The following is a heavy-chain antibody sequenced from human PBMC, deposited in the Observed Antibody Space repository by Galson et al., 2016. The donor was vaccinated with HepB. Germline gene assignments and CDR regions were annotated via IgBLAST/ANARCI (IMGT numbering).Heavy chain of an antibody. CDR2: ISGYNGNT. V-gene: IGHV1-18*01. CDR3: ARDQGFYYSLGSDY. J-gene: IGHJ4*02. Sequence: SVKVSCKASGGTFSSYAISWVRQAPGQGLEWMGWISGYNGNTKYAQKVQGRVTMTTDTSTSTAYMELRSLRSDDTAVYYCARDQGFYYSLGSDYWGQGTLVTVSS. D-gene: IGHD3-10*01. CDR1: GGTFSSYA.